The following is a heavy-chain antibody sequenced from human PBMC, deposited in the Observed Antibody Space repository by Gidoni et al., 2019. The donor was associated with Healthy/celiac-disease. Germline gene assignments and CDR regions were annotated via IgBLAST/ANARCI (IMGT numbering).Heavy chain of an antibody. J-gene: IGHJ4*02. V-gene: IGHV1-69*01. D-gene: IGHD5-18*01. CDR1: GGTFSSYA. CDR3: ARVRRGYSYGTLYYFDY. CDR2: IIPIFGTA. Sequence: QAQLVQSGAEVKKPGSSVKVSCKASGGTFSSYAISWVRQAPGQGLEWMGGIIPIFGTANYAQKFQGRVTITADESTSTAYMELSSLRSEDTAVYYCARVRRGYSYGTLYYFDYWGQGTLVTVSS.